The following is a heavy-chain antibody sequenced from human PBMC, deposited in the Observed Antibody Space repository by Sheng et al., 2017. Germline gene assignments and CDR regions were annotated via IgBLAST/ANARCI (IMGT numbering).Heavy chain of an antibody. Sequence: QVQLQESGPGLVKPSETLSLTCAVSGYSISSGYYWGWIRQPPGKGLEWIGSIYHSGSTYYNPSLKSRVTISVDTSKNQFSLKLSSVTAADTAVYYCARDQSLSSSWFKLFYWYFDLWGRGTLV. D-gene: IGHD6-13*01. CDR1: GYSISSGYY. CDR2: IYHSGST. CDR3: ARDQSLSSSWFKLFYWYFDL. J-gene: IGHJ2*01. V-gene: IGHV4-38-2*02.